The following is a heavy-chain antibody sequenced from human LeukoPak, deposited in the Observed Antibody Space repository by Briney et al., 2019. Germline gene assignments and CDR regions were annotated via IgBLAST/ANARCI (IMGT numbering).Heavy chain of an antibody. J-gene: IGHJ6*02. D-gene: IGHD2-2*01. V-gene: IGHV3-9*01. Sequence: GGSLRLSCAASGFTFDDYAMHWVRQAPGKGLEWVSGISRNSGSIGYADSVKGRFTISRDNAKNSLYLQMNSLRAEDTALYYCAKDIGAAMYYYYGMDVWGQGTTVTVSS. CDR2: ISRNSGSI. CDR1: GFTFDDYA. CDR3: AKDIGAAMYYYYGMDV.